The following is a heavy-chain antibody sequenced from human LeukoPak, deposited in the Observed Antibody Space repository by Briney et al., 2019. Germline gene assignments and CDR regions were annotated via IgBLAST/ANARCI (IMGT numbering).Heavy chain of an antibody. D-gene: IGHD3-10*01. CDR3: AREQRSTYYYGPGSLSAFDY. J-gene: IGHJ4*02. V-gene: IGHV4-61*01. CDR1: GVSVSSGSYY. Sequence: SETLSLTCTVSGVSVSSGSYYWSWIRQPPGKGLEWIGYIYYSGSTNYNPSLKSRVTISVDTSKNQFSLKLSSVTAADTAVYYCAREQRSTYYYGPGSLSAFDYWGQGTLVTVSS. CDR2: IYYSGST.